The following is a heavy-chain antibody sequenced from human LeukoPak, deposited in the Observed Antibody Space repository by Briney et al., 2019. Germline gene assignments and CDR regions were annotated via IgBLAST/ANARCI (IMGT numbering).Heavy chain of an antibody. D-gene: IGHD3-10*01. Sequence: NTSETLSLTCTVSGGSISSGGYYWSWIRQHPGKGLEWIGYIYYSGSTYYNPSLKSRVTISVDTSKNQFSLKLSSVTAADTAVYYCARAPVEFGELSYYFDYWGQGTLVTVSS. CDR1: GGSISSGGYY. CDR2: IYYSGST. J-gene: IGHJ4*02. CDR3: ARAPVEFGELSYYFDY. V-gene: IGHV4-31*03.